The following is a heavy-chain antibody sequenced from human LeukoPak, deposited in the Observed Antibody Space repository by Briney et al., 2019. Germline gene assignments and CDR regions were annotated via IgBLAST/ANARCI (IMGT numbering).Heavy chain of an antibody. CDR1: GFTFSSYW. D-gene: IGHD6-19*01. CDR2: IKEDGSIQ. J-gene: IGHJ4*02. Sequence: GGSLRLSCVASGFTFSSYWMTWVRQAPGKGLEWLANIKEDGSIQYYLDSVRGRFTISRDNAKTSVYLQLNSLRANDAAVYYCARDVWTGVAVSDYWGQGTLVTVSS. V-gene: IGHV3-7*01. CDR3: ARDVWTGVAVSDY.